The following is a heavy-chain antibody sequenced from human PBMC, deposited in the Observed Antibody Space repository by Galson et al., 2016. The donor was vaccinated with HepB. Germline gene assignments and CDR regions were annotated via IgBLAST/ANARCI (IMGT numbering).Heavy chain of an antibody. CDR3: ARPHVAMVTGYYYGMDV. Sequence: SLRRSCAAFGVTFSSYGMHWVRQAPGKGLVWVAFIWYDGSNKYYAGSVKGRFTISRDTSKKPQNLQMNSLRAEDTAVYYCARPHVAMVTGYYYGMDVWGQETTVSVSS. CDR2: IWYDGSNK. CDR1: GVTFSSYG. J-gene: IGHJ6*02. V-gene: IGHV3-33*01. D-gene: IGHD5-18*01.